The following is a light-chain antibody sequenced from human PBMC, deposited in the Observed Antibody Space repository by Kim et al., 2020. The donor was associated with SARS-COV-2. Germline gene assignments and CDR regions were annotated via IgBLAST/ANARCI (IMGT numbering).Light chain of an antibody. J-gene: IGLJ1*01. CDR2: EVS. CDR1: SSDIGVYNY. CDR3: SSYAGSNNYV. V-gene: IGLV2-8*01. Sequence: GQSVTLSCTVTSSDIGVYNYVSWYQQHPGKAPKLMIYEVSKRPSGVPDRFSGSKSGNTASLTVSGLQAEDEADYYCSSYAGSNNYVFGTGTKVTVL.